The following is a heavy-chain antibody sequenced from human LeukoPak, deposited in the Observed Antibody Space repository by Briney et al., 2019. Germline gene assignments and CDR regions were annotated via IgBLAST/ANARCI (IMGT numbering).Heavy chain of an antibody. J-gene: IGHJ4*02. V-gene: IGHV3-21*01. CDR1: GFTFSSYS. CDR3: ARDVHGGAFDY. Sequence: GGSLRLSCAASGFTFSSYSMNWARQAPGKGLEWVSSISSSSSQIYYADSVKGRFTISRDNAKNSLYLQLNSLRAEDTGVYYCARDVHGGAFDYWGQGTLVTVSS. CDR2: ISSSSSQI. D-gene: IGHD4-23*01.